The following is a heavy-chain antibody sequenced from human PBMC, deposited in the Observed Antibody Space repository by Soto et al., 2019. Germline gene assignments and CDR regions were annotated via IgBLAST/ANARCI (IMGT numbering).Heavy chain of an antibody. V-gene: IGHV1-2*02. CDR3: ATDDYGMFPY. D-gene: IGHD3-10*01. J-gene: IGHJ4*02. CDR2: IDPRSGGT. Sequence: HVQLVQSGTEVKKPGASVRVSCMVSGYPFTTYYIHWVRQAPGQGLEWMGWIDPRSGGTVYGQKSQGRVTMTRDTSISTVYMDLSGLTSDDTALYYCATDDYGMFPYWGQGSLVTVSS. CDR1: GYPFTTYY.